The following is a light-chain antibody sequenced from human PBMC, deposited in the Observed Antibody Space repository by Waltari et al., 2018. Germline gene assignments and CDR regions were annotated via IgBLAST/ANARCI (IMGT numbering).Light chain of an antibody. Sequence: DIVMTQSPLSLPVTPGEPASISCRSSQSLLHSNGYNYLDWYLQKPGQSPQLLIYLGSNRASGVSDRFSGSGSGTDFTLKISRVEAEDVGVYYCMQALQTPLYTFGQG. V-gene: IGKV2-28*01. CDR1: QSLLHSNGYNY. CDR3: MQALQTPLYT. CDR2: LGS. J-gene: IGKJ2*01.